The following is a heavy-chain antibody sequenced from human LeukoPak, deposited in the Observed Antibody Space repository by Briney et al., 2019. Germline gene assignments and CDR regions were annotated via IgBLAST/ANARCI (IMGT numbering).Heavy chain of an antibody. J-gene: IGHJ4*02. Sequence: GGSLRLSCAASGFTFSNSAMSWVRQAPGKGLEWVSGISGSGGNTYYADSVKGRFTISGDSSKNMVYLQMNSLRAEDTAVYYCARYDGGSGPFDYWGQGTLVTVSS. CDR3: ARYDGGSGPFDY. D-gene: IGHD3-10*01. V-gene: IGHV3-23*01. CDR2: ISGSGGNT. CDR1: GFTFSNSA.